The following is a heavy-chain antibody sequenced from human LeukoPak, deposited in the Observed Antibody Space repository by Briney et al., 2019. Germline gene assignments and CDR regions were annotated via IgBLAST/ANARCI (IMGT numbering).Heavy chain of an antibody. CDR3: ARFTRSASYEVY. J-gene: IGHJ4*02. V-gene: IGHV3-7*01. CDR1: GFTFSNSW. Sequence: GVLRLSCAASGFTFSNSWMSWVRQAPERGREWVANIKAGGSQKDYVDSMKGRFTVSRHNAKNSVYLEMKSLRVEDTAIYYCARFTRSASYEVYWGQGTLVTVSS. D-gene: IGHD3-10*01. CDR2: IKAGGSQK.